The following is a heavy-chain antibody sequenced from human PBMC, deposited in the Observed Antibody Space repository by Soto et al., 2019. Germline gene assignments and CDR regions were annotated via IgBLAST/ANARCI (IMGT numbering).Heavy chain of an antibody. V-gene: IGHV1-69*01. D-gene: IGHD3-22*01. J-gene: IGHJ4*02. CDR2: IIPIFGTA. Sequence: QVQLVQSGAEVRKPGSSVRVSCKASGGSFNRHTISWVRQAPGQGLEWMGGIIPIFGTANHAQKFQGRVRIIADDSTSTVYMELGSLRSDDTAIYYCARGWGYDSTDYYYAYWGQGPLVIVSS. CDR1: GGSFNRHT. CDR3: ARGWGYDSTDYYYAY.